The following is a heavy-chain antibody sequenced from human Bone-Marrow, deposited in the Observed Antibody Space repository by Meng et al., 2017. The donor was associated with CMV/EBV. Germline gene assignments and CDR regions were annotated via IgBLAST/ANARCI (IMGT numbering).Heavy chain of an antibody. CDR1: GFVFRSYV. CDR3: AKGIVVVPAARYFDY. Sequence: GESLKISCAASGFVFRSYVMSWVRQVPGKGLEWVAGVNRNGDRTNYIDSVKGRFTISRDNSRNTLYLQLSSLRAEDTAVYYCAKGIVVVPAARYFDYWGQGTLVTVSS. CDR2: VNRNGDRT. J-gene: IGHJ4*02. V-gene: IGHV3-23*01. D-gene: IGHD2-2*01.